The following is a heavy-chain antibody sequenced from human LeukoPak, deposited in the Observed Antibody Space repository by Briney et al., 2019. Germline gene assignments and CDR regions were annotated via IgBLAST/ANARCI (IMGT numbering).Heavy chain of an antibody. CDR2: IKPDGSDK. D-gene: IGHD5-24*01. V-gene: IGHV3-7*01. J-gene: IGHJ3*02. CDR3: ATISAQTFDI. Sequence: PGGSLRLSCVGSGFTFSSYWVNWVRQSPGKGLEWVANIKPDGSDKYYADSARGRFTVSRDNAKNSAFLQMNSLRAEDTAIYYCATISAQTFDIWGQGTLVSVSS. CDR1: GFTFSSYW.